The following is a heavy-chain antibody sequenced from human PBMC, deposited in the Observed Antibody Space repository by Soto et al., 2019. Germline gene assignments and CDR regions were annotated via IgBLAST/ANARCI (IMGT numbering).Heavy chain of an antibody. V-gene: IGHV3-48*02. CDR2: ITTTSSTM. Sequence: PGGSLRLSCTPSGFIFSDYSMNWVRQAPGKGLEWISYITTTSSTMYYADSVKGRFTISRDNAKNSLYLQMNSLRDEDTAVYYCARHSSGRQYYGMDVWGQGTTVTVSS. D-gene: IGHD3-22*01. CDR1: GFIFSDYS. CDR3: ARHSSGRQYYGMDV. J-gene: IGHJ6*02.